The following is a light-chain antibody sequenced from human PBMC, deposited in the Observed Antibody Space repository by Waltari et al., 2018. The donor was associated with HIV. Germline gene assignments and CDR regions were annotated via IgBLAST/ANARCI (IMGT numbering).Light chain of an antibody. CDR1: ALPNQY. J-gene: IGLJ2*01. V-gene: IGLV3-25*03. CDR3: QSADSSGTYVL. Sequence: SYELTPPPSVSVSPGQTARITCSGDALPNQYAYWYQRKPGQAPVLVIYKDSERPSGIPERFSGSSSGTTVTLTISGVQAEDEADYYCQSADSSGTYVLFGGGTKLTVL. CDR2: KDS.